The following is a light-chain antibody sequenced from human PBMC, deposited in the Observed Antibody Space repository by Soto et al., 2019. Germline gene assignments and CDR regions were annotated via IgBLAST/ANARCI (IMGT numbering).Light chain of an antibody. Sequence: EIQMTQSPSSLSASVGDRVIITCRASQTVSTYLNWFQQKPGKAPNLLVSGASSLQSGVPSRFSGSGSGTDFTLTITNLQPEDFATYYCQQTYRSPLTFGGGTKVDIK. V-gene: IGKV1-39*01. CDR3: QQTYRSPLT. CDR2: GAS. CDR1: QTVSTY. J-gene: IGKJ4*01.